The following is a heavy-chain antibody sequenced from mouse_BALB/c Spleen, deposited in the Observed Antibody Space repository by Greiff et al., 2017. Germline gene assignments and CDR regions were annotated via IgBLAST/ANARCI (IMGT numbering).Heavy chain of an antibody. CDR3: ARDYYGSGGAWFAY. D-gene: IGHD1-1*01. CDR2: IYPGNVNT. Sequence: QVQLQQSGPELVKPGASVRISCKASGYTFTSYYIHWVKQRPGQGLEWLGWIYPGNVNTKYTEKFKGQATLTADKSSSTAYMLLSSLTSEDSAVYFCARDYYGSGGAWFAYWGQGTLVTVSA. CDR1: GYTFTSYY. V-gene: IGHV1S56*01. J-gene: IGHJ3*01.